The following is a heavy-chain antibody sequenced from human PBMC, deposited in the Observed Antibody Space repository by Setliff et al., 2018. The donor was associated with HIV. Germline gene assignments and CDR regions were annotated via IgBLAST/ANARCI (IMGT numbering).Heavy chain of an antibody. J-gene: IGHJ6*02. Sequence: ASVKVSCKASGYTFTSYYMHWVRQAPGHGLEWMGIINPSGGSTSYAQKFQGRVTMTRDTSTSTVYMELSSLRSEDTAVYYCARSYIAFLSTWYYGMDVWGQGTTVTVSS. D-gene: IGHD5-18*01. CDR3: ARSYIAFLSTWYYGMDV. CDR2: INPSGGST. CDR1: GYTFTSYY. V-gene: IGHV1-46*01.